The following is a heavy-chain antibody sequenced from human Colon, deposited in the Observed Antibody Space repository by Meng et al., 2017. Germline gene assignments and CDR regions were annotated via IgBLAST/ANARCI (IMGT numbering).Heavy chain of an antibody. J-gene: IGHJ4*01. CDR1: GFTFSSYS. D-gene: IGHD3-10*01. V-gene: IGHV3-21*01. CDR2: ISSSSSYI. CDR3: ARSITMVRGSALGFDY. Sequence: GGSLRLSCAASGFTFSSYSMNWVRQAPGKGLEWVSSISSSSSYIYYADSVKGRFTISRDNAKNSLYLQMNSLRAEDTAVYYCARSITMVRGSALGFDYWGQGNPVT.